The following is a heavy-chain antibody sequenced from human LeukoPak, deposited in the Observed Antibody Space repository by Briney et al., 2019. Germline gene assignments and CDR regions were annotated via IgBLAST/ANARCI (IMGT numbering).Heavy chain of an antibody. D-gene: IGHD6-25*01. CDR2: ISSSSSTI. CDR1: GFTFSSYG. CDR3: AKDRVSSAPYYFDY. Sequence: PGGSLRLSCAASGFTFSSYGMTWVRQAPGKGLEWVSYISSSSSTIYYADSVKGRFTISRDNAKNSLYLQLNSLRAEDTAVYYCAKDRVSSAPYYFDYWGQGTLVTVSS. V-gene: IGHV3-48*01. J-gene: IGHJ4*02.